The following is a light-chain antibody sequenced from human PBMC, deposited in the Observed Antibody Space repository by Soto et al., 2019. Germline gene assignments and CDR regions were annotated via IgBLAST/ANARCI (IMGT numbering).Light chain of an antibody. CDR3: QQRSSWPFT. J-gene: IGKJ3*01. CDR1: QSVSSSH. Sequence: EIVLTQSPATLSLSPGERATLSCRASQSVSSSHLAWYQQKPGQAPRLLIYATSNRATGIPARFSGSGSGTDFTLSISSLEPEDFAVYYCQQRSSWPFTFGPGTKVDIK. V-gene: IGKV3-11*01. CDR2: ATS.